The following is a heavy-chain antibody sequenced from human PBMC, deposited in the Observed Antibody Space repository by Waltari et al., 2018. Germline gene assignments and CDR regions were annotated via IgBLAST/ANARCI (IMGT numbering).Heavy chain of an antibody. V-gene: IGHV4-38-2*01. CDR2: IYHSGST. J-gene: IGHJ4*02. CDR3: ARVPGYCSSTSCPFFDY. D-gene: IGHD2-2*01. CDR1: GYSISSGYY. Sequence: QVQLQESGPGLVKPSETLSLTCAVSGYSISSGYYWGWIRQPPGKGLEWIGSIYHSGSTYYNPSLKSRGTISVDTSKNQVSLKLSSVTAADTAVYYCARVPGYCSSTSCPFFDYWGQGTLVTVSS.